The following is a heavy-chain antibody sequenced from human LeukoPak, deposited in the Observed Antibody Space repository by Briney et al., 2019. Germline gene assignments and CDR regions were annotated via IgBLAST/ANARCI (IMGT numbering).Heavy chain of an antibody. CDR1: GFTFSGYA. J-gene: IGHJ4*02. Sequence: GGSLRLSCAASGFTFSGYAMSWVRQAPGRRLEWVSTISGSGGSTYYADSVKGRFTISRDNSKNTLYLQMNSLRAEDTAVYYCAKDRRSGGSCSDYWGQGTLVTVSS. CDR2: ISGSGGST. CDR3: AKDRRSGGSCSDY. D-gene: IGHD2-15*01. V-gene: IGHV3-23*01.